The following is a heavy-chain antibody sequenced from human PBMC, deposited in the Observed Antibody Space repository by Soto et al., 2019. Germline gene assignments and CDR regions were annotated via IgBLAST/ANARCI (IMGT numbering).Heavy chain of an antibody. Sequence: GGSLRLSCAASGFTFSSYAMSWVRQAPGKGLEWVSAISGSGGSTYYADSVKGRFTISRDNSKNTLYLQMNSLRAEDTAVYYCAKDPILGYCSGGSCYSDYWGQGTLVTVSS. D-gene: IGHD2-15*01. CDR3: AKDPILGYCSGGSCYSDY. V-gene: IGHV3-23*01. J-gene: IGHJ4*02. CDR2: ISGSGGST. CDR1: GFTFSSYA.